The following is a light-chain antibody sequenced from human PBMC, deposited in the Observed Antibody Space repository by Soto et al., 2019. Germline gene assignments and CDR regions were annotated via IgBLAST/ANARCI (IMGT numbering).Light chain of an antibody. Sequence: EIVLTQSPATLSLSPGERATLSCRATQSVSAYLAWYQQKPGLAPRLLIYDASNRATGIPARFSGSGSGTDFTLTISTLEPEDFAVYYCQQRSNWPLTFGGGTKVKIK. CDR1: QSVSAY. CDR2: DAS. CDR3: QQRSNWPLT. J-gene: IGKJ4*01. V-gene: IGKV3-11*01.